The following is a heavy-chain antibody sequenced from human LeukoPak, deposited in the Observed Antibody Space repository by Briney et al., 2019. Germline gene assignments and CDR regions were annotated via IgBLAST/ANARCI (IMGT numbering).Heavy chain of an antibody. CDR3: ARSRFQLRLKAWFDP. J-gene: IGHJ5*02. V-gene: IGHV1-2*02. Sequence: ASVKVSCEASGYTFTGYYMHWVRQAPGQGLEWMGWINPNSGGTNYAQKFQGRVTMTRDTSISTAYMELSRLRSDDTAVYYCARSRFQLRLKAWFDPWGQGTLVTVSS. D-gene: IGHD2-15*01. CDR2: INPNSGGT. CDR1: GYTFTGYY.